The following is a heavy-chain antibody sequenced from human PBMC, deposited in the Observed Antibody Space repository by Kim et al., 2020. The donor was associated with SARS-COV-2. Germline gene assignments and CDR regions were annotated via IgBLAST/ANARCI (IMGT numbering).Heavy chain of an antibody. Sequence: SVKVSCKASGGTFSSYAISWVRQAPGQGLEWMGGIIPIFGTANYAQKFQGRVTITADESTSTAYMELSSLRSEDTAVYYCARDSNDIGETYYYYGMDVWGQGTTVTVSS. CDR1: GGTFSSYA. CDR3: ARDSNDIGETYYYYGMDV. CDR2: IIPIFGTA. V-gene: IGHV1-69*13. J-gene: IGHJ6*02. D-gene: IGHD3-10*01.